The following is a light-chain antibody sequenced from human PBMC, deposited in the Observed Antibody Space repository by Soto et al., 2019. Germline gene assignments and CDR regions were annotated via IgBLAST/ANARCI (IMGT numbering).Light chain of an antibody. J-gene: IGKJ1*01. V-gene: IGKV1-5*03. CDR2: KAS. CDR1: QSISSW. CDR3: QQYNSYSWT. Sequence: DIQMTQSPSTLSASVGDRVTITCRASQSISSWLAWYQQKPGKAPKLLIHKASSLASGVPSRFSGSGSGKEFTLTISSLQPDDFATYYCQQYNSYSWTFGQGTKVEIK.